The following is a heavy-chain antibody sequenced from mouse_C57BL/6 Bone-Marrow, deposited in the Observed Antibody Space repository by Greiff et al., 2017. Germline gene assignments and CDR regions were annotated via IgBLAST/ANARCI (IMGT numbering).Heavy chain of an antibody. J-gene: IGHJ4*01. CDR2: ISYDGSN. D-gene: IGHD2-12*01. CDR3: ARDGDSYAMDY. Sequence: EVQLVESGPGLVKPSQSLSLTCSVTGYSITSGYYWNWIRQFPGNKLEWMGYISYDGSNNYNPSLKNRIPLTRATAKNQIFLKLNSVTTAYTATYYCARDGDSYAMDYWGQGTSVTVSS. CDR1: GYSITSGYY. V-gene: IGHV3-6*01.